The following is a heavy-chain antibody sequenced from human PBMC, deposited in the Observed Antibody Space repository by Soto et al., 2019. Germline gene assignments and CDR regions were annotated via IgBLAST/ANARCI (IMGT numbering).Heavy chain of an antibody. D-gene: IGHD3-3*01. CDR2: IKPDGSHK. CDR3: ARDEGTITICGEALSGYFDI. J-gene: IGHJ4*02. CDR1: GFILRAFW. V-gene: IGHV3-7*03. Sequence: PGVSLRLSCSVSGFILRAFWMSWVRQAPGEGLEWLASIKPDGSHKYYAESVKGRFTISRDNAKDSLYLQMNSLSGEDTAVYYCARDEGTITICGEALSGYFDIWGQGTLVTVSS.